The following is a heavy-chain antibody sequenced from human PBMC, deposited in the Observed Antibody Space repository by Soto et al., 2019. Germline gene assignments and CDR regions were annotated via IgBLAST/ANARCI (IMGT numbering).Heavy chain of an antibody. Sequence: QVQLVQSGAEVKKPGSSVKVSCKASGGTFSSYAISWVRQAPGQGLEWMGGIIPIFGTANYAQKFQGRVTITADESTSTAYMELSSLRSEDTAVYYCARDPPHPDPDYYYYCGMDVWGQGTTVTVSS. CDR3: ARDPPHPDPDYYYYCGMDV. V-gene: IGHV1-69*01. CDR2: IIPIFGTA. CDR1: GGTFSSYA. J-gene: IGHJ6*02.